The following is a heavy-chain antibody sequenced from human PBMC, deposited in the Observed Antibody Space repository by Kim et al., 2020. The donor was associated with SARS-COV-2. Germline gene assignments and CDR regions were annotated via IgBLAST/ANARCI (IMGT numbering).Heavy chain of an antibody. D-gene: IGHD1-26*01. CDR1: GGSVSSGSYY. Sequence: SETLSLTCTVSGGSVSSGSYYWSWIRQPPGKGLEWIGYIYYSGSTNYNPSLKSRVTISVDTSKNQFSLKLSSVTAADTAVYYCARQSGSYPSTYYYYGMDVWGQGTTVTVSS. J-gene: IGHJ6*02. CDR2: IYYSGST. CDR3: ARQSGSYPSTYYYYGMDV. V-gene: IGHV4-61*01.